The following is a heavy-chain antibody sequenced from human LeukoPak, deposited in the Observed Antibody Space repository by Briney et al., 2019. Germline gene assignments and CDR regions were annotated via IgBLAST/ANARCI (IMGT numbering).Heavy chain of an antibody. CDR2: ISSGSSYI. Sequence: GGSLSLSCAASVFTFSSYSMKWVRQAPEKGVEWVSTISSGSSYIYYEDSVKGRFTFSRDNDKNTLYLQMNSLRAEDTEVYYCARDDYDILPGNSWFDPWGQGTLVTVSS. CDR3: ARDDYDILPGNSWFDP. D-gene: IGHD3-9*01. J-gene: IGHJ5*02. CDR1: VFTFSSYS. V-gene: IGHV3-21*01.